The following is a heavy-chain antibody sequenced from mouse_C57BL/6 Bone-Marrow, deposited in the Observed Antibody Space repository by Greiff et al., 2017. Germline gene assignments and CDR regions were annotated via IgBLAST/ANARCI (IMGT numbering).Heavy chain of an antibody. CDR1: GYTFTSYW. Sequence: VQLQQPGAELVRPGSSVKLSCKASGYTFTSYWMHWVKQRPIQGLEWIGNIDPSDSETHYNQKFKDKATLTVDKSSSTAYMQLSSLTSEDSAVYYCAREGDYDGDDWGQGTTLTVSS. CDR3: AREGDYDGDD. D-gene: IGHD2-4*01. V-gene: IGHV1-52*01. J-gene: IGHJ2*01. CDR2: IDPSDSET.